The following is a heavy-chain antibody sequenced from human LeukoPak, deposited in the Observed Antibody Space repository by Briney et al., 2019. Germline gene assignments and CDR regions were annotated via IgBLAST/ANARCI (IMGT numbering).Heavy chain of an antibody. J-gene: IGHJ4*02. CDR3: AKLWVTNKIDY. Sequence: GGSLRLSCVVSGFTVSGDYISWFRQAPGKGLEWVSVLYYGVSTFYKDSVRGRFTTSGDKFKNTVYLQMNSLRAEDTAVYYCAKLWVTNKIDYWGQGTLVTVSS. CDR1: GFTVSGDY. D-gene: IGHD5-18*01. V-gene: IGHV3-53*01. CDR2: LYYGVST.